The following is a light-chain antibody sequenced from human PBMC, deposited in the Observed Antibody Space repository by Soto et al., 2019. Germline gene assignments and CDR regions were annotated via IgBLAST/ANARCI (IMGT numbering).Light chain of an antibody. CDR1: QSVSSN. J-gene: IGKJ4*01. CDR3: QQYNDWPLLT. V-gene: IGKV3-15*01. CDR2: DAS. Sequence: EIVMTQSPATLSVSPGERATLSCRASQSVSSNLAWYQQKPGQAPRLLIYDASTRATGIPARFSGSGSGTEFTLNISSLQSEDFAVYYCQQYNDWPLLTFGGGTKVEIK.